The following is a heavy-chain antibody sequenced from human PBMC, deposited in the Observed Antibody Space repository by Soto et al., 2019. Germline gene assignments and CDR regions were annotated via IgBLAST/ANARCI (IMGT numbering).Heavy chain of an antibody. D-gene: IGHD2-8*02. CDR2: IRGSGGKT. CDR1: GFIFSTYG. V-gene: IGHV3-23*01. CDR3: AKDRRCTGETCSLSNDY. J-gene: IGHJ4*02. Sequence: EVQLLESGGGLVQPGGSLRLSCAASGFIFSTYGMSWVRQAPGKGLDWVSGIRGSGGKTYYADSVKGRFTISRDKSRSTLYMQMDSLRAEDTAVYYCAKDRRCTGETCSLSNDYWGQGTLVTVSS.